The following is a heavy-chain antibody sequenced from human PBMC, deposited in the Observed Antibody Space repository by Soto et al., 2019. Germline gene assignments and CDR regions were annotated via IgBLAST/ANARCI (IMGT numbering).Heavy chain of an antibody. V-gene: IGHV4-59*08. Sequence: QVQLQESGPGLVKPSETLSLTCTVSGGSISSYYWSWIRQPPGKGLELIGFIYYSGSTNYNPSLKSRVTITVDTSKNRFSLKLSSVTAADTAVYYCARRSLRVPAAMEDRFDPWGQGTLVTVSS. CDR1: GGSISSYY. J-gene: IGHJ5*02. CDR2: IYYSGST. D-gene: IGHD2-2*01. CDR3: ARRSLRVPAAMEDRFDP.